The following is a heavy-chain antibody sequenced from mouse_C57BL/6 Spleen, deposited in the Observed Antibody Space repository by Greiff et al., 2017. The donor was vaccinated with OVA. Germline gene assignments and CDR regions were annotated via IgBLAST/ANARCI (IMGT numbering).Heavy chain of an antibody. CDR3: ARSDYSNGGFAY. J-gene: IGHJ3*01. D-gene: IGHD2-5*01. CDR2: IYPGGGYT. CDR1: GYTFTNYW. Sequence: VQVVESGAELVRPGTSVKMSCKASGYTFTNYWIGWAKQRPGHGLEWIGDIYPGGGYTNYNEKFKGKATLTADKSSSTAYMQFSSLTSEDSAIYYCARSDYSNGGFAYWGQGTLVTVSA. V-gene: IGHV1-63*01.